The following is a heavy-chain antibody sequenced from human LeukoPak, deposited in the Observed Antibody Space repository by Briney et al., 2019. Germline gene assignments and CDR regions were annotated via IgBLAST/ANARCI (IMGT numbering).Heavy chain of an antibody. CDR1: GGTFSSYA. CDR3: ARAGSGWSNKDNWYFDL. CDR2: IIPIFGTA. J-gene: IGHJ2*01. V-gene: IGHV1-69*06. D-gene: IGHD6-19*01. Sequence: GASVKVSCKASGGTFSSYAISWVRQAPGQGLEWMGGIIPIFGTANYAQKFQGRVTITADKSTSTAYMELSNLRSEDTAVYYCARAGSGWSNKDNWYFDLWGRGTLVTVSS.